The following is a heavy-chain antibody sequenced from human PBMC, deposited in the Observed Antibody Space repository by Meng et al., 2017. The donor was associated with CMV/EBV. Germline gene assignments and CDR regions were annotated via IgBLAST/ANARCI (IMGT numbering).Heavy chain of an antibody. CDR2: ISYDGSNK. J-gene: IGHJ4*02. V-gene: IGHV3-30*04. CDR3: ARDMGPYCGGDCYGPVY. Sequence: CPFSSSAMHWVRQAPRKGLEWVAVISYDGSNKYYADSVKGRFTISRDNSKNTLYLQMNSLRAEDTAVYYCARDMGPYCGGDCYGPVYWGQGTLVTVSS. CDR1: CPFSSSA. D-gene: IGHD2-21*01.